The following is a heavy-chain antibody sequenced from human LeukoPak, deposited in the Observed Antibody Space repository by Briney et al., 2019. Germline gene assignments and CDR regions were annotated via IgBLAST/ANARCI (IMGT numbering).Heavy chain of an antibody. CDR1: GYTFTGYY. V-gene: IGHV1-2*02. J-gene: IGHJ5*02. Sequence: GASVKVSCKASGYTFTGYYMYWVRQAPGQGLEWMGWINPKSGGTNYARKFQGRVTMTRDTSISTAYMELSSLRSEDTAVYYCARDNSVEDTAWWFDPWGQGTLVTVSS. CDR3: ARDNSVEDTAWWFDP. D-gene: IGHD4-23*01. CDR2: INPKSGGT.